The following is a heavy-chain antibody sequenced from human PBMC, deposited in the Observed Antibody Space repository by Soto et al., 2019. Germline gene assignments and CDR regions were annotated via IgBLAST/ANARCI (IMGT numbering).Heavy chain of an antibody. D-gene: IGHD3-10*01. CDR1: GYTFTSYD. J-gene: IGHJ4*02. Sequence: ASVKVSCKASGYTFTSYDINWVRQATGQGLEWMGWMNPNSGNTGYAQKFQGRVTMTRNTSISTAYMELSSLRSEDTAVYYCARGRFDLYYYGSGSYYTLDYWGQGTLVTVSS. CDR3: ARGRFDLYYYGSGSYYTLDY. CDR2: MNPNSGNT. V-gene: IGHV1-8*01.